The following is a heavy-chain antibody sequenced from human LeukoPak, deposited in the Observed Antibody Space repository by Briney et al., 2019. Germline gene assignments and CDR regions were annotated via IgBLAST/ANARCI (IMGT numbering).Heavy chain of an antibody. Sequence: QPGRSLRLSCAASGFTFSSFGMHWVRQAPGKGLEWVAVISYDGDKKFYGDSVKGRFTISRDNSKNTLYLQMNSLRAEDTAVYSCANAQGSCSGGYCYSYYYWGMDVWGQGTTVTVSS. CDR1: GFTFSSFG. CDR2: ISYDGDKK. J-gene: IGHJ6*02. CDR3: ANAQGSCSGGYCYSYYYWGMDV. D-gene: IGHD2-15*01. V-gene: IGHV3-30*18.